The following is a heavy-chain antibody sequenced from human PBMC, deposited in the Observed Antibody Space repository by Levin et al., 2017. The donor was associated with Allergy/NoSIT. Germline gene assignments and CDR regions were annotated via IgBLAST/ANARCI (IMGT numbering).Heavy chain of an antibody. CDR2: IYWDDDK. CDR3: AHRRDIVVVPAAGAFDY. D-gene: IGHD2-2*01. Sequence: SGPTLVKPTQTLTLTCTFSGFSLSTSGVGVGWIRPPPGKALEWLALIYWDDDKRYSPSLKSRLTITKDTSKNQVVLTMTNMDPVDTATYYCAHRRDIVVVPAAGAFDYWGQGTLVTVSS. V-gene: IGHV2-5*02. J-gene: IGHJ4*02. CDR1: GFSLSTSGVG.